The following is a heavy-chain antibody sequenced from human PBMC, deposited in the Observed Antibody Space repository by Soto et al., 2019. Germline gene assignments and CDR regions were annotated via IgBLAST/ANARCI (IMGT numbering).Heavy chain of an antibody. CDR1: GGSFSGYY. V-gene: IGHV4-34*01. Sequence: QVQLQQWGAGLLKPSETLSLTCAVYGGSFSGYYWSWIRQPPGKGLEWIGEINHSGSANYNPSLKSRVTISVATSKIQFALKLGSVPAADTAVYDCANNYGSGSYPTFDPWGQGTLVTVSS. CDR3: ANNYGSGSYPTFDP. CDR2: INHSGSA. J-gene: IGHJ5*02. D-gene: IGHD3-10*01.